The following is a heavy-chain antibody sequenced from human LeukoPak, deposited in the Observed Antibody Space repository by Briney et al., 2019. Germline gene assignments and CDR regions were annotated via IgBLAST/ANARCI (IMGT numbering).Heavy chain of an antibody. J-gene: IGHJ3*02. Sequence: PLETLSLTCTVSGGSISGSYWNWVRQPAEKGLEWIGRIYTSGSTNYNPSLKSRVTISVGTSKNQFSLKLSSVTAADTAVYYCARGSSSSDDAFDIRGQGTMVTVSS. CDR2: IYTSGST. CDR1: GGSISGSY. V-gene: IGHV4-4*07. D-gene: IGHD6-13*01. CDR3: ARGSSSSDDAFDI.